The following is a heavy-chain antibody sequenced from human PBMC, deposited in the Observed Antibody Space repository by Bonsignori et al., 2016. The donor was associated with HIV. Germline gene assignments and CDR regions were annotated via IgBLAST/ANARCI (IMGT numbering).Heavy chain of an antibody. CDR3: ARHQNGAFDS. CDR1: GYSISSGYY. Sequence: SETLSLTCAVFGYSISSGYYWGWIRQPPGKGLEWIGNIYHSGSTYCNPSLKSRATISVDTSKNQFSLKLSSVTAADTAVYYCARHQNGAFDSWGLGTLVTVSS. CDR2: IYHSGST. V-gene: IGHV4-38-2*01. D-gene: IGHD4-17*01. J-gene: IGHJ5*01.